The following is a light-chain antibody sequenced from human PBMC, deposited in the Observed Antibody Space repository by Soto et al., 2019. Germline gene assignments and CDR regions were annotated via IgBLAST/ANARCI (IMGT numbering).Light chain of an antibody. Sequence: DIQMTQSPSTLSASVGDRVTIACRASQTINNWLAWYQQKPGKAPKLLIYHVSTLESGVPSRFSGSGSGTEFPLTISSLQPDDFATYYCQQYNSFSTFGQGTKVEIK. CDR2: HVS. J-gene: IGKJ1*01. CDR1: QTINNW. CDR3: QQYNSFST. V-gene: IGKV1-5*01.